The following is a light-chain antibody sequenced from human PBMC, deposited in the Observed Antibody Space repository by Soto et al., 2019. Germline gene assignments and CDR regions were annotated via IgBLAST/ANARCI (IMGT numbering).Light chain of an antibody. CDR1: TSDVGGYNS. CDR3: SSYTTSSAYV. J-gene: IGLJ1*01. CDR2: DVS. V-gene: IGLV2-14*03. Sequence: SALTQPASVSGSPGQSITISCTGTTSDVGGYNSVSWYQQHPGKAPKLMIYDVSNRPSGVSNRFSGSKSGNTASLTISGLQTEDEAHYFCSSYTTSSAYVFGTGTKVTVL.